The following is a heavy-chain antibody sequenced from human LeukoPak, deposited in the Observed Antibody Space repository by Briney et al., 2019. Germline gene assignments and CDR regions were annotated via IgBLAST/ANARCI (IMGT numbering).Heavy chain of an antibody. CDR2: IRSKADGGTT. CDR3: TTDQFLRSTTYYGMDV. CDR1: GFTFSNAW. Sequence: GGSLRLSCAASGFTFSNAWMNWVRQAPGKGLEWVGHIRSKADGGTTDYAAPVKGRFTISRDDSKNTLYMQMNSLKTEDTALYYCTTDQFLRSTTYYGMDVWGQGTTVTVSS. J-gene: IGHJ6*02. D-gene: IGHD5-12*01. V-gene: IGHV3-15*07.